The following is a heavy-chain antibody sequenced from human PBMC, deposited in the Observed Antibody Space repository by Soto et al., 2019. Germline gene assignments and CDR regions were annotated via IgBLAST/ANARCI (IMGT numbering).Heavy chain of an antibody. Sequence: PSETLSLTCTVSGGSISSSSYYWGWIRQPPGKGLEWIGSIYYSGSTYYNPSLKSRVTISVDTSKNQFSLKLSSVTAADTAVYYCARHIRYYDFWSGLSGMDVWGQGTTVTVSS. CDR3: ARHIRYYDFWSGLSGMDV. CDR1: GGSISSSSYY. V-gene: IGHV4-39*01. J-gene: IGHJ6*02. D-gene: IGHD3-3*01. CDR2: IYYSGST.